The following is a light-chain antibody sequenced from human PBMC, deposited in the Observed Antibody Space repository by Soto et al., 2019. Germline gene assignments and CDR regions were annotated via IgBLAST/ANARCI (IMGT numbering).Light chain of an antibody. Sequence: DIQMTQSPSSLSASVGDRVTITCRASQSISSYLNWYQQKPGKAPKLLMYAASSLQSGVPSRFSGSGSGTDFALTISSLQPEDFATYYCQQSSSTPHTFGGGTKVEIK. CDR2: AAS. CDR3: QQSSSTPHT. V-gene: IGKV1-39*01. J-gene: IGKJ4*01. CDR1: QSISSY.